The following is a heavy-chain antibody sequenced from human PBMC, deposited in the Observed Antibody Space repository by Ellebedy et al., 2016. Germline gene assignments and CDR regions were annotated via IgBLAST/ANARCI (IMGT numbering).Heavy chain of an antibody. CDR2: IYTDGSGT. Sequence: GGSLRLXXAASGFTFSAYGMHWVRQPPGKGLVWVSLIYTDGSGTMYADSVKGRFTISRDNSKNTLYLQMNSLRAEDTAVYYCARFTRRYPSDYWGQGTLVTVSS. J-gene: IGHJ4*02. D-gene: IGHD1-1*01. CDR1: GFTFSAYG. V-gene: IGHV3-74*03. CDR3: ARFTRRYPSDY.